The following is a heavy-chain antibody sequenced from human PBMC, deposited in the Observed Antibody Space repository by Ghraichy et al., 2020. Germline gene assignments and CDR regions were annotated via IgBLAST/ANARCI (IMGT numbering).Heavy chain of an antibody. D-gene: IGHD2-15*01. CDR1: GGSISSNNW. CDR3: AKAGRYCSGGSCYSLLY. J-gene: IGHJ4*02. V-gene: IGHV4-4*02. Sequence: ESLNISCAVSGGSISSNNWWSWVRQPPGKGLEWIGEIYHSGSTNYNPSLKSRVTISVDKSQNQFSLKLTSVTAADTAIYYCAKAGRYCSGGSCYSLLYWGQGTLVTVSS. CDR2: IYHSGST.